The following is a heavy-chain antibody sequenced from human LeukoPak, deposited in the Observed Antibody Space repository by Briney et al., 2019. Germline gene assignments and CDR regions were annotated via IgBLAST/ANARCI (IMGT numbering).Heavy chain of an antibody. D-gene: IGHD3-3*01. CDR3: ARVNVLRFLESGFDP. J-gene: IGHJ5*02. Sequence: VASVTVSFKASGYTFTVYYMHWVRQAPGQGLEWMGWINPNSGGTNYAQKFQGRVTMTRDTSISTAYMELSRLRSDDTAVYYCARVNVLRFLESGFDPWGQGTLVTVSS. V-gene: IGHV1-2*02. CDR1: GYTFTVYY. CDR2: INPNSGGT.